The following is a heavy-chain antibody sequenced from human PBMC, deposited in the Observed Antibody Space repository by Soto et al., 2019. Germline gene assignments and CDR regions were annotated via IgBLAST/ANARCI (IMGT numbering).Heavy chain of an antibody. CDR3: ARDGGYSYGLDY. CDR2: ISSSSSYI. J-gene: IGHJ4*02. V-gene: IGHV3-21*01. D-gene: IGHD5-18*01. Sequence: GGSLRLSCAASGFTFSSYSMNWVRQAPGKGLEWVSSISSSSSYIYYADSVKGRFTISRDNAKNSLYLQMNSLRAEDTAVYYCARDGGYSYGLDYWGQGTLVTVSS. CDR1: GFTFSSYS.